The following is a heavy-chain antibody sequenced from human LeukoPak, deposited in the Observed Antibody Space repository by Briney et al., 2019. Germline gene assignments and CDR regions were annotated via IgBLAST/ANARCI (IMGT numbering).Heavy chain of an antibody. CDR2: IYYSGST. J-gene: IGHJ4*02. CDR1: GGSISTSSYY. Sequence: SETLSLTCTVSGGSISTSSYYWGRVRQPPGKGLEWIGYIYYSGSTNYNPSLKSRVTISVDTSKNQFSLKLSSVTAADTAVYYCAVTGYSSSHDYWGQGTLVTVSS. V-gene: IGHV4-61*05. D-gene: IGHD6-13*01. CDR3: AVTGYSSSHDY.